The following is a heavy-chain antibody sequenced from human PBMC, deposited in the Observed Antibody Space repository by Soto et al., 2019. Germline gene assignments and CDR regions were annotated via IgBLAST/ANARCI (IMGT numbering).Heavy chain of an antibody. V-gene: IGHV3-53*01. CDR2: FCSDGTT. CDR3: VMDTHSPARFDH. Sequence: GSLRLSCAAPGEFTVSTSFMGWVRQAPGKGLEWVSTFCSDGTTYYADPVTGRFTISRDNSKSTLYLQMNNLEVEDTAVYYCVMDTHSPARFDHWGQGTLVTVSS. J-gene: IGHJ4*02. CDR1: GEFTVSTSF. D-gene: IGHD5-18*01.